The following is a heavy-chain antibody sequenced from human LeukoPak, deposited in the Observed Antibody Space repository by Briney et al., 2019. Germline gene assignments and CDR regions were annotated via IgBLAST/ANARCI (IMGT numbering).Heavy chain of an antibody. J-gene: IGHJ6*02. CDR2: IYTTGGT. D-gene: IGHD2-15*01. CDR1: GGSISTYY. V-gene: IGHV4-4*07. Sequence: SETLSLSCSVSGGSISTYYWSWIRQPAGKGLEWIGRIYTTGGTNYNPSLKSRVTMSVDTSKNQFSLKLTSVTAADTAVYYCARDMGCSGGSCYSYYYGMDVWGQGTTVTVSS. CDR3: ARDMGCSGGSCYSYYYGMDV.